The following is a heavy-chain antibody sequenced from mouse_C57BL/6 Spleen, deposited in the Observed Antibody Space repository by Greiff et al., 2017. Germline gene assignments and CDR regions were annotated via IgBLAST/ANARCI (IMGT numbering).Heavy chain of an antibody. CDR3: ARGAIYYDYDVRYFDY. J-gene: IGHJ2*01. V-gene: IGHV1-53*01. CDR1: GYTFTSYW. D-gene: IGHD2-4*01. CDR2: INPSNGGT. Sequence: QVQLQQPGTELVKPGASVKLSCKASGYTFTSYWMHWVKQRPGQGLEWIGNINPSNGGTNYNEKFKSEATLTVDKSSSTAYMQLSSLTSEDSAVYYCARGAIYYDYDVRYFDYWGQGTTLTVSS.